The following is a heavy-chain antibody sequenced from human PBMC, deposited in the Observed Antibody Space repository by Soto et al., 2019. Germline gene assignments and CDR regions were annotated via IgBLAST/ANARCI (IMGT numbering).Heavy chain of an antibody. CDR3: ARGGYSSSWSSDYYGMDV. CDR2: INPNSGGT. J-gene: IGHJ6*02. D-gene: IGHD6-13*01. Sequence: ASVKVSCKASGYTFTGYYMHWVRQAPGQGLEWMGWINPNSGGTNYAQKFQGRVTMTRDTSISTAYMELSRLRSDDTAVYYCARGGYSSSWSSDYYGMDVWRQGTTVTVS. V-gene: IGHV1-2*02. CDR1: GYTFTGYY.